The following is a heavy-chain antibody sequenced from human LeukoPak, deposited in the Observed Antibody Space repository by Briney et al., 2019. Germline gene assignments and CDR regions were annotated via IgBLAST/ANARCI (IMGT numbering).Heavy chain of an antibody. V-gene: IGHV1-69*13. CDR2: IIPIFGTA. J-gene: IGHJ4*02. D-gene: IGHD3-10*01. Sequence: SVKVSCKASGGTFSSYAISWVRQAPGQGLEWMGGIIPIFGTANYAQKFQGRVTITADESTSTAYMELSSLRSEDTAVYYCARDKGDLGPVDYWGQGTLVTVSS. CDR3: ARDKGDLGPVDY. CDR1: GGTFSSYA.